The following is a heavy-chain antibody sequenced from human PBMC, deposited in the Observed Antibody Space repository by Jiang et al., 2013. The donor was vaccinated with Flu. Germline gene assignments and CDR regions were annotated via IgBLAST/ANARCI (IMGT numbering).Heavy chain of an antibody. D-gene: IGHD5-12*01. J-gene: IGHJ4*02. CDR3: ARWPYSGNTSGFDY. CDR2: IYPGDSDA. V-gene: IGHV5-51*01. CDR1: GYNFINFW. Sequence: QLLESGAEVKKPGESLQISCQGFGYNFINFWIGWVRQVPGRGLDWVGIIYPGDSDARYSPTFEGQVTMSTDKSISTAYLQWSGLKASDTAVYYCARWPYSGNTSGFDYWGRGTLVTVSS.